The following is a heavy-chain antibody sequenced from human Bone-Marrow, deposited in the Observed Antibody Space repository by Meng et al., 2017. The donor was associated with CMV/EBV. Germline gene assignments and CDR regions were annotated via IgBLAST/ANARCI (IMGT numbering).Heavy chain of an antibody. J-gene: IGHJ5*02. CDR3: ARGEDCTTTTCFAGGWFSP. D-gene: IGHD2-2*01. V-gene: IGHV4-39*07. CDR1: GDSISSSGYY. Sequence: GSLRLSCTVSGDSISSSGYYWGWIRQPPGKGLEWIGSMSYSGSTHYNPSLESRVTISVDTSKSQFSLKLSSVTAADTAIYYCARGEDCTTTTCFAGGWFSPWGEGSLVAFSS. CDR2: MSYSGST.